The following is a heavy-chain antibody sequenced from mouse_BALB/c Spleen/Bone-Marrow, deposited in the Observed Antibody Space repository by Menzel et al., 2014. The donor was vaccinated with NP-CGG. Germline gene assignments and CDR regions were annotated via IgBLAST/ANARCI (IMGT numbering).Heavy chain of an antibody. V-gene: IGHV14-3*02. CDR1: GFNIKDTY. Sequence: VQLQQSGAELVKPGASVKLSCTASGFNIKDTYMYWVKQRPEQGLEWIGRIDPANGNTKYDPKFQDKATITADTSSNTAYLQLSSLTSEDTAVYYCARYYYGSSLFAYWGHGTLVTVSA. CDR2: IDPANGNT. CDR3: ARYYYGSSLFAY. D-gene: IGHD1-1*01. J-gene: IGHJ3*01.